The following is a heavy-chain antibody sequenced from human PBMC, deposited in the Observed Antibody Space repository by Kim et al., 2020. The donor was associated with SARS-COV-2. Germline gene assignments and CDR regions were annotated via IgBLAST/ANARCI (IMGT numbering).Heavy chain of an antibody. D-gene: IGHD2-15*01. V-gene: IGHV1-18*01. CDR2: ISAYNGNT. CDR1: GYTFTSYG. CDR3: ARDPPLGYCSGGSCYPPFDY. J-gene: IGHJ4*02. Sequence: ASVKVSCKASGYTFTSYGISWVRQAPGQGLEWMGWISAYNGNTNYAQKLQGRVTMTTDTSTSTAYMELRSLRSDDTAVYYCARDPPLGYCSGGSCYPPFDYWRQGTLVTVSS.